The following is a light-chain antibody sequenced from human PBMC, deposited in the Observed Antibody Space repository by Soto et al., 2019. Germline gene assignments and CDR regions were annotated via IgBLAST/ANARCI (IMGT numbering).Light chain of an antibody. J-gene: IGKJ1*01. V-gene: IGKV3-20*01. Sequence: EIVLTQSPGTLSLSPGERATLSCRASQSVSSTSLAWYQQKPGQAPRLLIYGVSSRATDIPDRFSGSGSGTDFTLTISRLEPEDFAVYFCQQYGSSPLTFGQGTKVEI. CDR1: QSVSSTS. CDR2: GVS. CDR3: QQYGSSPLT.